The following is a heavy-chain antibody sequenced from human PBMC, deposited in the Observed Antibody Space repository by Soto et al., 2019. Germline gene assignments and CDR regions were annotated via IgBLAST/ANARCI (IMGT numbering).Heavy chain of an antibody. D-gene: IGHD3-16*02. Sequence: QVQLVQSGAAVKKPGSSVKVSCKASGGTFSSYAFSWVRQAPGQGLEWMGGIMPMYGIGNYAAKCQGRVTITADESTSSAYMEMSSLRSEDTAIYCFSRSFRTQYF. CDR1: GGTFSSYA. J-gene: IGHJ1*01. V-gene: IGHV1-69*01. CDR2: IMPMYGIG. CDR3: SRSFRTQYF.